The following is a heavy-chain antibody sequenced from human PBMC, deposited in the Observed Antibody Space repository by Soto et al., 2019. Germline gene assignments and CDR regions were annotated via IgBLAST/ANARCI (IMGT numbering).Heavy chain of an antibody. CDR3: ARRNDILTGHLPDWYFDL. V-gene: IGHV4-59*08. Sequence: SEPMSLTCTVSGGSIGSYYWSWIRKPPGKGPEWIGYIYYSGSTNYNPSLKSRVTISVDTSKNQFSLKLSSVTAADTAVYYCARRNDILTGHLPDWYFDLWGRGTLVTVS. CDR1: GGSIGSYY. J-gene: IGHJ2*01. CDR2: IYYSGST. D-gene: IGHD3-9*01.